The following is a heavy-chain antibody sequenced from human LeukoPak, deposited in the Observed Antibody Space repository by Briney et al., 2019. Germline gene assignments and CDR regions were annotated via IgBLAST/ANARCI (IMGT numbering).Heavy chain of an antibody. CDR3: AREIVGGFNPGAY. V-gene: IGHV4-4*02. D-gene: IGHD1-14*01. CDR2: IHRSGST. CDR1: PDSTTSNF. J-gene: IGHJ4*02. Sequence: PSETLSLTCTVSPDSTTSNFWSWVRQPPGQGLEWIGEIHRSGSTNYNPSLQSRVTISIDRSKNQIALELSSVTAADTAVYYCAREIVGGFNPGAYWGQGTLVIVSS.